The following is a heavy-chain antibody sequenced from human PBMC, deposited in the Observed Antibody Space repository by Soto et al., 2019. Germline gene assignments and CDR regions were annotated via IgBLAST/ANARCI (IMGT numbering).Heavy chain of an antibody. Sequence: LVEAPMNCCRGSEYRFTSYSINWVRQVPGQGLAWMGRIAPSDSYTSYSPSFQGHVTISADKSIITAYLQWSSLKAWDTAMYYCARDHGSMAVAGPPYGMYGWGQRTTVTVAS. V-gene: IGHV5-10-1*01. D-gene: IGHD6-19*01. CDR1: EYRFTSYS. J-gene: IGHJ6*02. CDR3: ARDHGSMAVAGPPYGMYG. CDR2: IAPSDSYT.